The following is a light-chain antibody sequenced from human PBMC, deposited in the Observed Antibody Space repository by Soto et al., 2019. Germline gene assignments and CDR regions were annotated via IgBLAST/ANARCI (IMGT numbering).Light chain of an antibody. J-gene: IGKJ4*01. CDR2: AAS. CDR1: EDISNY. V-gene: IGKV1-9*01. CDR3: QQLDSYPPT. Sequence: QLTQSPSSLSASVGDRVTITCRASEDISNYLAWYQEKPGKAPKLLIYAASTLHSGVPSRFSGSGSGTDFALTISSQQPEDFASYYCQQLDSYPPTFGGGTRVEIK.